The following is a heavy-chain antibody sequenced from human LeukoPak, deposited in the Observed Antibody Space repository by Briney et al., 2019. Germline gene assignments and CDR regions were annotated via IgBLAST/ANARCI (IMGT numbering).Heavy chain of an antibody. Sequence: GGSLRLSCAASGFRFSTFWMTWVRQAPGKGLEWVADINQAGSQNRFVDSVKGRFTISRDNAKNSLYLQMNSLRAEDTAVYYCVRSYYGMDVWGQGTTVSVSS. CDR1: GFRFSTFW. J-gene: IGHJ6*02. V-gene: IGHV3-7*02. CDR3: VRSYYGMDV. CDR2: INQAGSQN.